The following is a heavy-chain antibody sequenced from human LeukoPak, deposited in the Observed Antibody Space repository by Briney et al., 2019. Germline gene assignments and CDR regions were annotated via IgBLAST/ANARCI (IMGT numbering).Heavy chain of an antibody. CDR1: GYTLTELS. V-gene: IGHV1-24*01. D-gene: IGHD3-10*01. CDR3: ATALGGSGSYYSWDY. Sequence: APVKVSCKVSGYTLTELSMHWVRQAPGKGLEWMGGFDPEDGETIYAQKFQGRVTMTEDTSTDTAYMELSSLRSEDTAVYYCATALGGSGSYYSWDYWGQGTLVTVSS. CDR2: FDPEDGET. J-gene: IGHJ4*02.